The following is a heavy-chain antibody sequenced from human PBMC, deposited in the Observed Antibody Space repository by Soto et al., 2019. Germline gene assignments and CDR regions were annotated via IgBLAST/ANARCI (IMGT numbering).Heavy chain of an antibody. CDR3: TKGAQYDILTGYYDF. J-gene: IGHJ4*02. D-gene: IGHD3-9*01. CDR2: ISWNSGSL. V-gene: IGHV3-9*01. Sequence: EVQLVESGGGLVQPGRSLRLSCAASGFIFDDYAMHWVRQAPGKGLEWVAGISWNSGSLIYVGSVKGRFTISRDNAKNSLYLLMNSLRAEDTALYYCTKGAQYDILTGYYDFWAQGTLVTVSS. CDR1: GFIFDDYA.